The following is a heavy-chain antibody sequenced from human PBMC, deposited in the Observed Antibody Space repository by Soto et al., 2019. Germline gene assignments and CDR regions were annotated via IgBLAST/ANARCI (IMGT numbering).Heavy chain of an antibody. V-gene: IGHV2-5*02. CDR1: GFSLTSRPMG. J-gene: IGHJ4*02. D-gene: IGHD1-1*01. CDR3: AHSLSGFNWNGGYFDY. Sequence: QITLKESGPTRVKPTQTLTLTCTFSGFSLTSRPMGVGWLRQPPGKALEWLVFIYWDDDKRYSPSLKNRLTITKDTAGNQVVLTMTNMDPLDTTTYYCAHSLSGFNWNGGYFDYWGQGALVTVSS. CDR2: IYWDDDK.